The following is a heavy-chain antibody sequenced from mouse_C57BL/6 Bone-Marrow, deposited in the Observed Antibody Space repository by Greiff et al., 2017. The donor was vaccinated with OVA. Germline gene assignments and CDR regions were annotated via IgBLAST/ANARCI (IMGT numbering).Heavy chain of an antibody. CDR3: ARRFAY. V-gene: IGHV1-76*01. CDR1: GYTFTDYY. J-gene: IGHJ3*01. CDR2: IYPGSGNT. Sequence: VHLVESGAELVRPGASVKLSCKASGYTFTDYYINWVKQRPGQGLEWIARIYPGSGNTYYNEKFKGKATLTAEKSSSTAYMQLSSLTSEDSAVYFCARRFAYWGQGTLVTVSA.